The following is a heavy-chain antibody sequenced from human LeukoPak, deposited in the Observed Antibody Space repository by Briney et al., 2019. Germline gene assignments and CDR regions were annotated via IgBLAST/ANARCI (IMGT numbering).Heavy chain of an antibody. CDR2: ISYDGSNK. V-gene: IGHV3-30*18. CDR1: GFTFSSYG. CDR3: AKERSPTGNDY. D-gene: IGHD1-1*01. J-gene: IGHJ4*02. Sequence: PGGSLRLSCAASGFTFSSYGMHWVRQAPGKGLEWVAVISYDGSNKYYADSVKGRFTISRDNSKNTLYPQMNSLRAEDTAVYYCAKERSPTGNDYWGQGTLVTVSS.